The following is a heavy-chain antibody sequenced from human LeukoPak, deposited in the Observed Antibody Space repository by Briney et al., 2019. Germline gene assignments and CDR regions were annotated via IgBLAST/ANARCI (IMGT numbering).Heavy chain of an antibody. CDR1: GYTFTTYA. CDR3: ARKTRGNGYRWKTGGFSFYYYYYMDV. J-gene: IGHJ6*03. V-gene: IGHV7-4-1*02. CDR2: INTNTGNP. D-gene: IGHD1-1*01. Sequence: ASVKVSCKASGYTFTTYAMNWVRQAPGQGLEWMGWINTNTGNPTYAQGFTGRFVFSLDTSVSTAYLQISSLKAEDTAVYYCARKTRGNGYRWKTGGFSFYYYYYMDVWGKGTTVTVSS.